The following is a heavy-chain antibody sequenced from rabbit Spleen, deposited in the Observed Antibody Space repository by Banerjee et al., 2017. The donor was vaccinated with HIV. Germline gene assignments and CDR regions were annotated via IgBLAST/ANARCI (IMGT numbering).Heavy chain of an antibody. V-gene: IGHV1S47*01. CDR3: ARDATPGIIVYFNL. Sequence: QEQLVESGGGLVQPEGSLTLTCKASGFDFSSNAMCWVRQAPGKGPEWIACIANGDGSTYYASWVNGRFTISRSTSLNTVTLQMTSLTAADTATYFCARDATPGIIVYFNLWGPGTLVTVS. J-gene: IGHJ4*01. D-gene: IGHD1-1*01. CDR2: IANGDGST. CDR1: GFDFSSNA.